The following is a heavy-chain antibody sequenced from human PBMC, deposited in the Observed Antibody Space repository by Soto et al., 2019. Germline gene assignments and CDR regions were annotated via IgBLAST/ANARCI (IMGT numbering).Heavy chain of an antibody. CDR2: IYPGDSDT. Sequence: SLKISCKVSGYSFTSYWIGWVRQMPGKGLEWMGIIYPGDSDTRYSPSFQGQVTISADKSISTAYLKWSSLKASDTAMYYCARNTLAGTRYYGMDVWGQGTTVTVSS. D-gene: IGHD2-8*01. CDR3: ARNTLAGTRYYGMDV. J-gene: IGHJ6*02. V-gene: IGHV5-51*01. CDR1: GYSFTSYW.